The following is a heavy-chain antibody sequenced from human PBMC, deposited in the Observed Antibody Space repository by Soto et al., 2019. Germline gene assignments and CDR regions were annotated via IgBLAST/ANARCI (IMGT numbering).Heavy chain of an antibody. D-gene: IGHD4-17*01. CDR3: AKGGDDYGENYYFDY. CDR2: IYYSGST. CDR1: GGSISSYC. Sequence: SETLSLTCTVSGGSISSYCWSWIRQPPGKGLEWIGYIYYSGSTNYNPSLKSRVTISVDTSKNQFSLKLSSVTAADTAVYYCAKGGDDYGENYYFDYWGQGTLVTVS. V-gene: IGHV4-59*01. J-gene: IGHJ4*02.